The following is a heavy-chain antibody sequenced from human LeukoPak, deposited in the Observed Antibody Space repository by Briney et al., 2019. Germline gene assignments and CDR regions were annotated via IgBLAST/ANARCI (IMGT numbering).Heavy chain of an antibody. CDR2: ISYDGSNK. D-gene: IGHD6-6*01. CDR3: ASGAAARQFDY. Sequence: GGSLRLSCAASGFTFSSYAMHWVRQAPGKGLEWVAVISYDGSNKYYADSVKGRFTISRDNSKNTLYLQMNSLRAEDTTVYYCASGAAARQFDYWGQGTLVTVSS. CDR1: GFTFSSYA. V-gene: IGHV3-30*14. J-gene: IGHJ4*02.